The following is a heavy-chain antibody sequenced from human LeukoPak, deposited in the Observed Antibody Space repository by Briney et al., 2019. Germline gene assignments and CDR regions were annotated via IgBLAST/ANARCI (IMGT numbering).Heavy chain of an antibody. CDR3: ARHSKWLSSRFDP. D-gene: IGHD6-19*01. CDR2: IYYSGST. J-gene: IGHJ5*02. CDR1: GGSISSYY. V-gene: IGHV4-59*01. Sequence: PSETLSLTCTVSGGSISSYYWSWIRQPPGKGLEWIGYIYYSGSTNYNPSLKSRVTISVDTSKNQFSLKLSSVTAADTAVYYCARHSKWLSSRFDPWGQGTLVTVSS.